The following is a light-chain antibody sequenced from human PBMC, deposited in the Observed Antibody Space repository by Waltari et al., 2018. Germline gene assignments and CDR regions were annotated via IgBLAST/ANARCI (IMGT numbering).Light chain of an antibody. J-gene: IGLJ3*02. Sequence: QTVVTPEPSLTVSPGGTVTLTCASSTGAVTSAYYPTWFQQKPGQAPRALIHSTSVRYAWTPTRSAGSLLGDKAALTLSGVQPEDEADYYCLLYYGGPWVFGGGTKVTVL. V-gene: IGLV7-43*01. CDR1: TGAVTSAYY. CDR3: LLYYGGPWV. CDR2: STS.